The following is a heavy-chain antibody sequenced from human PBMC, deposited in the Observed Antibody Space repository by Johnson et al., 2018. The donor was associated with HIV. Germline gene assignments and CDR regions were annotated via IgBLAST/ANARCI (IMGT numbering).Heavy chain of an antibody. CDR3: AKDLAGGSYVVADAFDI. J-gene: IGHJ3*02. D-gene: IGHD1-26*01. V-gene: IGHV3-33*06. CDR1: GFTFSSYG. Sequence: QVQLVESGGGVVQPVRSLRLSCAASGFTFSSYGMHWVRQAPGKGLEWEAVIWYDGSNKYYADAVKGRFTIARDNSKNTLYLQMNSLRAEDTAVYYCAKDLAGGSYVVADAFDIWGQGTMVTVSS. CDR2: IWYDGSNK.